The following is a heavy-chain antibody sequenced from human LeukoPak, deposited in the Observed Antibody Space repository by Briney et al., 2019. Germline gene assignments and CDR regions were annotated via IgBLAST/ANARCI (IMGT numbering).Heavy chain of an antibody. CDR1: GGSISSSSYY. J-gene: IGHJ4*02. Sequence: RTSETLSLTCTVSGGSISSSSYYWGWIRQPPGKGLEWIGSIYYSGSTYYNPSLKSRVTISVDTSKNQFSLKLSSVTAADTAVYYCASWAEPFDYWGQGTLVTVSS. V-gene: IGHV4-39*07. CDR3: ASWAEPFDY. CDR2: IYYSGST. D-gene: IGHD1-14*01.